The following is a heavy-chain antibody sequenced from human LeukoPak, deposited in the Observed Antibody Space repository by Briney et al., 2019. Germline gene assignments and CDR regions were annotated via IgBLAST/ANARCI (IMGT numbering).Heavy chain of an antibody. J-gene: IGHJ4*02. Sequence: ASVKVSCKASGYTFTSYGISWVRQAPGQGLEWMGWISAYNGNTNYAQKLQGRVTMTTDTSTSTAYMELRSLRSDDTAVYYCARPQQRELPPEYFDYWGQGTLVTVSS. CDR1: GYTFTSYG. D-gene: IGHD1-26*01. V-gene: IGHV1-18*01. CDR2: ISAYNGNT. CDR3: ARPQQRELPPEYFDY.